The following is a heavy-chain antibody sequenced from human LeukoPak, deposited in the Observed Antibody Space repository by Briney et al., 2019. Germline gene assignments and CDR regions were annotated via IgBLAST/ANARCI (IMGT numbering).Heavy chain of an antibody. CDR3: AKDMRFDWTPYYFDY. V-gene: IGHV3-23*01. D-gene: IGHD3-9*01. J-gene: IGHJ4*02. CDR1: GFTFSSYA. Sequence: PGGSLILSCAASGFTFSSYAMSWVRQAPGKGLEWVSAISGSGGSTYYADSVKGRFTISRDNSKNTLYLQMNSLRAEDTAVYYCAKDMRFDWTPYYFDYWGQGTLVTVSS. CDR2: ISGSGGST.